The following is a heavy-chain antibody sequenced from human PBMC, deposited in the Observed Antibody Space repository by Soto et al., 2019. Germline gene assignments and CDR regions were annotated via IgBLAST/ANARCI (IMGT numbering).Heavy chain of an antibody. CDR1: GFIFSNNG. Sequence: TGGSLRLSCVGSGFIFSNNGMHWVRQTPGKGLEWVAFMSYDGSDTFYADSVKGRFTISRDNSKNTLFLHMSNLRAEDTAMYERTIVRVADSALDHWGQGTLVTVSS. D-gene: IGHD3-10*02. J-gene: IGHJ4*02. CDR2: MSYDGSDT. V-gene: IGHV3-30*02. CDR3: TIVRVADSALDH.